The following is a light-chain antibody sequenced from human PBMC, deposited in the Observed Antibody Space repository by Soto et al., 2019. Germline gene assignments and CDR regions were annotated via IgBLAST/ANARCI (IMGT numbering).Light chain of an antibody. Sequence: QAVVTQEPSFSVSPGGTVTLTCGLNSGSVSTGHFPSWYQQTPGRAPRTLIYTTNTLSSGVLDRFSGSILGNKAALTITGAQADDECDYYCLLYMGNGISVFGGGTKLTVL. J-gene: IGLJ3*02. CDR2: TTN. CDR3: LLYMGNGISV. CDR1: SGSVSTGHF. V-gene: IGLV8-61*01.